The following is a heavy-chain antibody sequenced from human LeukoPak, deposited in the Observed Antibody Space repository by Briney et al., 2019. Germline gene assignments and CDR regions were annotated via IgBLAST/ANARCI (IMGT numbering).Heavy chain of an antibody. CDR1: GFTFNSNG. V-gene: IGHV3-30*02. Sequence: GGSLRLSCAASGFTFNSNGMHWVRQAPGKRLEWVAFIRYDGNTKYYADSVKGRFTISRDNSKNTLYLQMNSLRAEDTAVYYCARNRMGGGSYGFFFDYWGQGTLVTVSS. D-gene: IGHD1-26*01. J-gene: IGHJ4*02. CDR2: IRYDGNTK. CDR3: ARNRMGGGSYGFFFDY.